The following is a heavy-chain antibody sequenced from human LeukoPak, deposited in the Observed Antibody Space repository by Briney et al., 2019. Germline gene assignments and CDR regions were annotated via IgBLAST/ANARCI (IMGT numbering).Heavy chain of an antibody. CDR1: GFTLINYW. CDR2: VKHDGSEK. D-gene: IGHD5-12*01. Sequence: GGSLRLSCAASGFTLINYWMTWVRQGPGRGLEWVANVKHDGSEKNYVGSVKGRFTISRDNAKNSLYLQMNSLRAEDTGVYYCARVVPVYAGRYRGGMDVWGQGTTVTVSS. J-gene: IGHJ6*02. V-gene: IGHV3-7*01. CDR3: ARVVPVYAGRYRGGMDV.